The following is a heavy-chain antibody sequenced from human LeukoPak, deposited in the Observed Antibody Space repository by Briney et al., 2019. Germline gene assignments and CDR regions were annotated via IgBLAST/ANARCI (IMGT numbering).Heavy chain of an antibody. CDR3: ARDRGEEGFFDY. D-gene: IGHD3-16*01. J-gene: IGHJ4*02. V-gene: IGHV1-69*05. CDR2: IIPIFGTA. Sequence: GASVKVSCKASGGTFSSYAISWVRQAPGQGLEWMGGIIPIFGTANYAQKFQGRVTITTDESTSTAYMELSSLRSEDTAVYYCARDRGEEGFFDYWGQGTLVTVSS. CDR1: GGTFSSYA.